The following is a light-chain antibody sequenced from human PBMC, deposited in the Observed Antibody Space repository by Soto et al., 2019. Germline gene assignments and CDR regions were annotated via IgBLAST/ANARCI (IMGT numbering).Light chain of an antibody. V-gene: IGKV3-15*01. Sequence: EIVMTQSPVTLSVSPGERATLSCWAGQSVSSNLAWYQQKPGQAPRLLIYGASTRATGIPARFTGSGSGTEFTLTISSLQFDDSAVYYCQQYNNWWTFGQGTKWIS. CDR1: QSVSSN. CDR3: QQYNNWWT. J-gene: IGKJ1*01. CDR2: GAS.